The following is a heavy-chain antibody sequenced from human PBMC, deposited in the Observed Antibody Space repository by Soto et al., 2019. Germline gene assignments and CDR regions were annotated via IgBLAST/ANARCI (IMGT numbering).Heavy chain of an antibody. Sequence: GGSLRLSCAASGFTFSNAWMNWVRQAPGKGLEWVGRIKSKTDGGTTDYAAPVKGRFTISRDDSKNTLYLQMNSLKTEDTAVYFCAREGNLGRWIQPLDSWGQGTLVTV. CDR1: GFTFSNAW. CDR2: IKSKTDGGTT. CDR3: AREGNLGRWIQPLDS. J-gene: IGHJ4*02. V-gene: IGHV3-15*07. D-gene: IGHD2-2*03.